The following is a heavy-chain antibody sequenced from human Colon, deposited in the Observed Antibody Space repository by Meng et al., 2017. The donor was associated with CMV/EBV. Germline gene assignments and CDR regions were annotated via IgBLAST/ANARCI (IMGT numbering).Heavy chain of an antibody. CDR2: INHSGST. D-gene: IGHD1-26*01. J-gene: IGHJ4*02. CDR1: GGSFSGYY. V-gene: IGHV4-34*01. Sequence: SETLSLTCAVYGGSFSGYYWSWIRQPPGKGQEWIGEINHSGSTNYNPSLKSRVTISVDTSKNQFSLKLSSVTAADTAVYYCVRRADSGSYSDHWGQGTLVTVSS. CDR3: VRRADSGSYSDH.